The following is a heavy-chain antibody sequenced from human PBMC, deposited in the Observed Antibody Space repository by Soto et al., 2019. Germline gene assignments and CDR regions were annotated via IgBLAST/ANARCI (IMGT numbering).Heavy chain of an antibody. D-gene: IGHD5-12*01. CDR3: ARVGSDIWFDP. J-gene: IGHJ5*02. Sequence: QVQLVQSGAEVKKPGASVKVSCKASGYTFTSYYMHWVRQAPGQGLEWMGIINPSGGSTSYAQKFQGRVTMTRDTSTSTVYLELSSLRSEDTAVYYCARVGSDIWFDPWGQGTLVTVSS. V-gene: IGHV1-46*03. CDR1: GYTFTSYY. CDR2: INPSGGST.